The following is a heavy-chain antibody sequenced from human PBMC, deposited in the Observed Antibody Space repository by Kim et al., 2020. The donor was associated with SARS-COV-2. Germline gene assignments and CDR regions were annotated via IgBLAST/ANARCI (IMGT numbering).Heavy chain of an antibody. V-gene: IGHV3-23*01. CDR1: GFTFSSYA. Sequence: GGSLRLSCAASGFTFSSYAMSWVRQAPGKGLEWVSAISGSGGSTYYADSVKGRFTISRDNSKNTLYLQMNSLRAEDTAVYYCVKSNRIVVVPAAIYNWYFDLWGRGTLVTVSS. CDR2: ISGSGGST. CDR3: VKSNRIVVVPAAIYNWYFDL. D-gene: IGHD2-2*01. J-gene: IGHJ2*01.